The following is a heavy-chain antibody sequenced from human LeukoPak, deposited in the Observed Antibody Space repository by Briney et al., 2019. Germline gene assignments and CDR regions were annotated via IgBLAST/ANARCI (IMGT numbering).Heavy chain of an antibody. CDR3: TRSAVVLPYYFDY. V-gene: IGHV1-24*01. Sequence: SXXVSCKXSGYTLTELSMHWVRQAPGKGLEWMGSFDPENGETLYAQEFQGRVTLTEDTSADTAYMELISLRSEDTAVYYCTRSAVVLPYYFDYWGQGTLVTVSS. D-gene: IGHD3-22*01. J-gene: IGHJ4*02. CDR2: FDPENGET. CDR1: GYTLTELS.